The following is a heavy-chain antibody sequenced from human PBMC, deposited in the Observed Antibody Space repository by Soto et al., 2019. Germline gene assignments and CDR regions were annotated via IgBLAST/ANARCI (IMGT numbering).Heavy chain of an antibody. CDR1: GDSVSSDITS. J-gene: IGHJ3*01. V-gene: IGHV6-1*01. D-gene: IGHD3-10*01. CDR2: TYYRSKWFH. Sequence: SPTLSLPCAISGDSVSSDITSWNLIRQSPSRGLEWLGRTYYRSKWFHGYAASVKSRITINPDTSKNQFSLELNSMTPEDTAVYYCARGNALDVWGQGTVVTVSS. CDR3: ARGNALDV.